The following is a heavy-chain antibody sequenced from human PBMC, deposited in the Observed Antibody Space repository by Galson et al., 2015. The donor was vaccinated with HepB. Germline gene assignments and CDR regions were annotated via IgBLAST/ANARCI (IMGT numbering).Heavy chain of an antibody. V-gene: IGHV3-64D*06. D-gene: IGHD2-15*01. CDR3: VKDARPDTKVVVVAATLRY. J-gene: IGHJ4*02. CDR2: ISSNGGST. Sequence: SLRLSCAASGFTFSSYAMHWVRQAPGKGLEYVSAISSNGGSTYYADSVKGRFTISRDNSKNTLYLQMSSLRAEDTAVYYCVKDARPDTKVVVVAATLRYWGQGTLVTVSS. CDR1: GFTFSSYA.